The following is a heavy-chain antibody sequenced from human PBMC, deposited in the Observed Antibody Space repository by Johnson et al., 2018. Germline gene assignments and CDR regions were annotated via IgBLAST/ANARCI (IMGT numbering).Heavy chain of an antibody. CDR1: GFTLKNAW. J-gene: IGHJ6*02. Sequence: EVQLVESGGGLVNPGESLTLSCVASGFTLKNAWMAWVRQAPGKGLAGVGRIRTKAEGGTAEHTAPVKGRFTVSRDDSKNTLSLQMNNLRIEDTAVYYCTPGALGVWGQGTTVTVSS. V-gene: IGHV3-15*01. CDR3: TPGALGV. D-gene: IGHD7-27*01. CDR2: IRTKAEGGTA.